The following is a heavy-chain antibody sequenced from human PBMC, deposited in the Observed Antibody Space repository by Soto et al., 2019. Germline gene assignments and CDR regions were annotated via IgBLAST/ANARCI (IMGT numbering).Heavy chain of an antibody. CDR1: GFTFSSYA. CDR3: ARDKAARSTVNFDY. Sequence: QVQLVESGGGVVQPGRSPRLSCAASGFTFSSYAMHWVRQAPGKGLEWVAVISYDGSNKYYADSVKGRFTISRDNSKNTLYLQMNSLRAEDTAVYYCARDKAARSTVNFDYWGQGTLVTVSS. V-gene: IGHV3-30-3*01. D-gene: IGHD6-6*01. J-gene: IGHJ4*02. CDR2: ISYDGSNK.